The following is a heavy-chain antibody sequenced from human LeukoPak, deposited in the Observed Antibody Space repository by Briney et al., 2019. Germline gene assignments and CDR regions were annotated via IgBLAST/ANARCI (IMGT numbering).Heavy chain of an antibody. CDR3: AKESSLGYCSSTSCYYFDY. V-gene: IGHV3-30*02. Sequence: GGSLRLSCAASGFTFSSYAMHWVRQAPGKGLEWVAFIRYGGSDKYYADSVKGRFTISRDISKNTLYLQMNSLRAEDTAVYFCAKESSLGYCSSTSCYYFDYWGQGTLVTVSS. CDR2: IRYGGSDK. CDR1: GFTFSSYA. D-gene: IGHD2-2*01. J-gene: IGHJ4*02.